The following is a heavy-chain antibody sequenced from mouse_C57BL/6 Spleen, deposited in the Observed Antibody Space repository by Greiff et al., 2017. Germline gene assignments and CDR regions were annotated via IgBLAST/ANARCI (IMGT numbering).Heavy chain of an antibody. CDR2: IYPGDGDT. CDR3: ERTRCDYDGGDDAMDD. Sequence: VMLVESGAELVKPGASVKISCKASGSAFSSYWMNWVKQRPGLGLEWIGQIYPGDGDTNYNGKFTGKAPLTADNSSRTAYMQLSSLTSEDSAVYFCERTRCDYDGGDDAMDDWGQGTSVTVSS. J-gene: IGHJ4*01. V-gene: IGHV1-80*01. CDR1: GSAFSSYW. D-gene: IGHD2-4*01.